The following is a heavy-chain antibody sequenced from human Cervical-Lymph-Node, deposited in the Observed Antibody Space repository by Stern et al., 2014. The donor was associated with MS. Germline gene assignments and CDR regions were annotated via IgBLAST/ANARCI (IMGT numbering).Heavy chain of an antibody. CDR1: GYTFIDYY. D-gene: IGHD3-10*01. CDR3: TARNFGP. V-gene: IGHV1-69-2*01. CDR2: VDPKDGAT. Sequence: EVQLLESGAEVRKPWDTVTISCKVSGYTFIDYYLHWVRQAPGKGLEWMGLVDPKDGATKYAEKCQGRFTITADTSTDTAYMDLSGLRSEDTAVYYCTARNFGPWGQGTLVSVSS. J-gene: IGHJ5*02.